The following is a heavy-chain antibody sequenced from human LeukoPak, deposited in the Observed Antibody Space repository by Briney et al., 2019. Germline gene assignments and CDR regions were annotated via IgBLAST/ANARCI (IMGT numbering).Heavy chain of an antibody. V-gene: IGHV3-7*01. Sequence: GGSLRLSCSASGFTFSTYWMSWVRQAPGKGLEWVANMKRDGSEIYYVDSVKGRFTISRDNAKNSLYLQMNSLRAEDTAVYYCARDRTTGDAFDIWGQGTMVTVSS. CDR3: ARDRTTGDAFDI. J-gene: IGHJ3*02. CDR1: GFTFSTYW. CDR2: MKRDGSEI. D-gene: IGHD1-1*01.